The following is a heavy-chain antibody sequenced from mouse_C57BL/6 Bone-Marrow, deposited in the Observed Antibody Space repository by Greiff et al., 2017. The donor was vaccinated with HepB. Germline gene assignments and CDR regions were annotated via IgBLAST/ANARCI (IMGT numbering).Heavy chain of an antibody. Sequence: EVKVVESGGGLVQPGGSLKLSCAASGFTFSDYGMAWVRQAPRKGPEWVAFISNLAYSIYYADTVTGRFTISRENAKNTLYLEMSSLRSEDTAMYYCARHGYYGSLLYYYAMDYWGQGTSVTFSS. D-gene: IGHD1-1*01. CDR1: GFTFSDYG. J-gene: IGHJ4*01. CDR2: ISNLAYSI. CDR3: ARHGYYGSLLYYYAMDY. V-gene: IGHV5-15*01.